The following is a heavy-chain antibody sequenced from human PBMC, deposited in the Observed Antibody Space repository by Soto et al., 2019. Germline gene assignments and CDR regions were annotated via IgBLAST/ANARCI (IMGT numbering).Heavy chain of an antibody. Sequence: QLQLQESGPGLVKPSETLSLTCTVSGGSISSSSYYWGWIRQPPGKGLEWIGSIYYSGSTYYNPSLKSRVTISVDTSKNQFSLKLSSVTAADTAVYYCARPRYCSSTSCYEVFDYWGQGTLVTVSS. CDR3: ARPRYCSSTSCYEVFDY. D-gene: IGHD2-2*01. CDR2: IYYSGST. J-gene: IGHJ4*02. CDR1: GGSISSSSYY. V-gene: IGHV4-39*01.